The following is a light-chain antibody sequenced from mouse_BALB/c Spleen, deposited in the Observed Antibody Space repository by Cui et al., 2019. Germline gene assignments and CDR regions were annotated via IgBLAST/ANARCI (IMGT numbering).Light chain of an antibody. CDR1: QDINKY. Sequence: DIQMTQSASSRSASLGGKVTITCKASQDINKYIPWYQQKPGKGPRLLIHCTSTLRPGIPSRFSGSGSGRDYSFSISYLEHEVIATYYCLQDNSILHTFGGGTKLEIK. CDR3: LQDNSILHT. J-gene: IGKJ2*01. CDR2: CTS. V-gene: IGKV19-93*01.